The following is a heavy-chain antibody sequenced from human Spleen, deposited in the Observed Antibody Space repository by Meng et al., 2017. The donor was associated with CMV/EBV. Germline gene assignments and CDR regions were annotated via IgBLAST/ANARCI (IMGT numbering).Heavy chain of an antibody. V-gene: IGHV1-2*02. D-gene: IGHD4-17*01. Sequence: ASVKVSCKASGYTFTGYYMHWVRQAPGQGLEWMGWINPNSGGTNYAQKFQDRVTVTGDTSTSTVFMDLSSLRSQDTAVYYCAISDYGDPDHWGQGTLVTVPQ. CDR1: GYTFTGYY. J-gene: IGHJ4*02. CDR3: AISDYGDPDH. CDR2: INPNSGGT.